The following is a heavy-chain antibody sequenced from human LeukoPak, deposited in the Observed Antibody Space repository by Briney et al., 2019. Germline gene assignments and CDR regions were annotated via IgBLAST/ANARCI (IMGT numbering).Heavy chain of an antibody. Sequence: MSSETLSLTCTVSGGSISSGSYYWSWIRQPAGKGLEWIGRIYTSGSTNYNPSLKSRVTISVDTSKNQFSLKLSSVTAADTAVYYCARARVVVTPDSVYYYYYMDVWGKGTTVTISS. CDR1: GGSISSGSYY. CDR2: IYTSGST. V-gene: IGHV4-61*02. CDR3: ARARVVVTPDSVYYYYYMDV. D-gene: IGHD2-21*02. J-gene: IGHJ6*03.